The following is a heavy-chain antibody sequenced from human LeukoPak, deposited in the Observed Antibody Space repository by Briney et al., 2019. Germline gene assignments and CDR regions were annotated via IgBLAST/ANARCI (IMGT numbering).Heavy chain of an antibody. J-gene: IGHJ4*02. CDR2: ISAYNGNT. CDR3: ATDVSFLRQKTTVAQSFDF. V-gene: IGHV1-18*01. Sequence: ASVKVSCKASGYTFTSYGISWVRQAPGQGLEWMGWISAYNGNTNYAQKFQGRVTMTEDTSTDTAYLELSSLRSEDTAVYYCATDVSFLRQKTTVAQSFDFWGQGTLVTVSS. D-gene: IGHD4-23*01. CDR1: GYTFTSYG.